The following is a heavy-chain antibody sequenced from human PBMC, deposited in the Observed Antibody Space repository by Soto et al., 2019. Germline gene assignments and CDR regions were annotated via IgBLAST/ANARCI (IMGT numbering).Heavy chain of an antibody. Sequence: GSGPTLVNPTQTLTLTCTFSGFSPSTSGMGVSWIRQPPGKALEWLAHIFSDNERSYSTSLQGRLTISKDTSGSQVVLSMTNVDPVDTATYYCARMKVDSYQFYYAMDVWGQGTTVTVSS. CDR2: IFSDNER. D-gene: IGHD3-9*01. V-gene: IGHV2-26*01. CDR3: ARMKVDSYQFYYAMDV. CDR1: GFSPSTSGMG. J-gene: IGHJ6*02.